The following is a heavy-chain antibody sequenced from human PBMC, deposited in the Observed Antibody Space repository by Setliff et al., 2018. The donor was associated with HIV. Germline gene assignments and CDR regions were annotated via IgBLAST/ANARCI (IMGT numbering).Heavy chain of an antibody. D-gene: IGHD2-8*01. J-gene: IGHJ4*02. V-gene: IGHV4-59*11. Sequence: SETLSLTCTVSGGSISSHYWSWIRQPPGKGLEWIGYIYYSGSTNFNPSLKSRVSMSVDTSKNQFSLKLSSVTAADTAVYYCARGDFYGTRNYFDYWGQGTLVTVSS. CDR3: ARGDFYGTRNYFDY. CDR2: IYYSGST. CDR1: GGSISSHY.